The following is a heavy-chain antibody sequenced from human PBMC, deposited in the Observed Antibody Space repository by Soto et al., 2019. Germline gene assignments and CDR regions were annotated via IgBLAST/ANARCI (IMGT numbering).Heavy chain of an antibody. CDR1: GGSISSGGYS. V-gene: IGHV4-30-2*01. CDR2: IYHSGST. J-gene: IGHJ3*01. Sequence: SETLSLTCAASGGSISSGGYSWSWIRQPPGKGLEWIGYIYHSGSTYYNPSLKSRVTLSLDASKNQFSLRLSSVTAADTAVYYCARDRMAADATEVAFDFWGQGTMVTVSS. CDR3: ARDRMAADATEVAFDF. D-gene: IGHD6-13*01.